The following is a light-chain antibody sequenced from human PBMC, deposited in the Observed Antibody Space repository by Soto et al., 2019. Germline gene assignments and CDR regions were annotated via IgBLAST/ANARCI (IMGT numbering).Light chain of an antibody. J-gene: IGLJ2*01. CDR2: DNN. CDR1: SSNIGAGYD. CDR3: QSYDSSLSSVI. V-gene: IGLV1-40*01. Sequence: QSVLTQPPSVSGAPGQGVTISCSGSSSNIGAGYDVHWYQQLPGTAPKLLIYDNNNRRSGVPDRFSDSKSGTSASLAITGLQAEDEADYYCQSYDSSLSSVIFGGGTKLTVL.